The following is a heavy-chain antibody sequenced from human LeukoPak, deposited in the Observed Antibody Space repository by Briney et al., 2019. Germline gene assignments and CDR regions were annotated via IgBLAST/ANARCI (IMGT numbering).Heavy chain of an antibody. CDR2: ISGSGGST. D-gene: IGHD2-8*01. CDR1: GFTFSSYA. V-gene: IGHV3-23*01. J-gene: IGHJ4*02. Sequence: GGSLRLSCAASGFTFSSYAMSWVRQAPGKGLEWVSAISGSGGSTYYADSVKGRFTISRDNSKNTLYLQMNSLRAEDTAVYYCAKGSDVLMAYAMGRTYYFDYWGQGTLATVSS. CDR3: AKGSDVLMAYAMGRTYYFDY.